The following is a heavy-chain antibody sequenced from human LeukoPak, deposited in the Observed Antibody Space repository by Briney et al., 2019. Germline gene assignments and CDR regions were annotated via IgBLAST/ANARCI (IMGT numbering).Heavy chain of an antibody. V-gene: IGHV4-59*08. CDR3: ARHTARRDIVATIFDY. Sequence: PGGSLRLSCAASGFTVSSNYMSWIRQPPGKGLEWIGYIYYSGSTNYNPSLKSRVTISVDTSKNQFSLKLSSVTAADTAVYYCARHTARRDIVATIFDYWGQGTLVTVSS. D-gene: IGHD5-12*01. CDR2: IYYSGST. CDR1: GFTVSSNY. J-gene: IGHJ4*02.